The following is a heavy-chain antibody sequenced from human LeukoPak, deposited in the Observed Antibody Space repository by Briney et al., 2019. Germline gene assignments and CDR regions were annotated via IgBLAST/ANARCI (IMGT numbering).Heavy chain of an antibody. V-gene: IGHV4-30-4*01. Sequence: RTSETLSLTCTVSGGSISSGDYYWSWIRQPPGKGLEWIGYIYYSGSTYYNPSLKSRVTISVDTSKNQFSLKLSSVTAADTAVYYCARGQPYDFWSGYYFDYWGQGTLVTVSS. J-gene: IGHJ4*02. CDR2: IYYSGST. D-gene: IGHD3-3*01. CDR1: GGSISSGDYY. CDR3: ARGQPYDFWSGYYFDY.